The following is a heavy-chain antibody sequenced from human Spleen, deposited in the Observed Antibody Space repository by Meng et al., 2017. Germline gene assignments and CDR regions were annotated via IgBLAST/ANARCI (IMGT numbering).Heavy chain of an antibody. D-gene: IGHD2-21*02. CDR1: GGSINSGGYY. Sequence: VRPQESGPGLVKPAQTLSLTCTVSGGSINSGGYYWSWIRQHPGKGLEWIGYIYYNGGSTYYNPSLKSLVTISIDTSKNQFSLKLSSVTAADTAVYYCARRGGGDSNWFDPWGQGTLVTVSS. CDR2: IYYNGGST. CDR3: ARRGGGDSNWFDP. V-gene: IGHV4-31*01. J-gene: IGHJ5*02.